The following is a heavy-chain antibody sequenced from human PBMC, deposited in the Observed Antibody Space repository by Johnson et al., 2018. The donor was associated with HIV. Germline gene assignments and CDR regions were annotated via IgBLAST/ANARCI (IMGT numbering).Heavy chain of an antibody. V-gene: IGHV3-20*04. D-gene: IGHD5-18*01. CDR1: GFTFSSYW. CDR2: INWNGGST. J-gene: IGHJ3*02. Sequence: VHLVESGGVVVQPGGSLRLSCTASGFTFSSYWMHWVRQAPGKGLEWVSGINWNGGSTGYADSVKGRFTISRDNAKNSLYLEMNSLRAEDTALYYCARAGGYSYGAPYDAFDIWGQGTMVTVSS. CDR3: ARAGGYSYGAPYDAFDI.